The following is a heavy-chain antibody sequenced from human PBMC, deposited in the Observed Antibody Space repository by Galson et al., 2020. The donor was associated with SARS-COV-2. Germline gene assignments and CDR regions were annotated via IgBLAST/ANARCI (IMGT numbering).Heavy chain of an antibody. Sequence: SETLSLTCTVSGGSISSGDYYWSWIRQPPGKGLEWIGYIYYSGSTYYNPSLKSRVTISVDTSKNQFSLKLSSVTAADTAVYYCARYLNNYYDSSGYGSLDYWGQGTLVTVSS. V-gene: IGHV4-30-4*01. CDR1: GGSISSGDYY. D-gene: IGHD3-22*01. J-gene: IGHJ4*02. CDR2: IYYSGST. CDR3: ARYLNNYYDSSGYGSLDY.